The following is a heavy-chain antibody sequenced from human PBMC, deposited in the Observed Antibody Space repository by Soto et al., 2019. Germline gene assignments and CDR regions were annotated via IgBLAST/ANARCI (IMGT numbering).Heavy chain of an antibody. CDR2: INPLKGDT. Sequence: ASVKVSCKASGYTFSTYGITWVRQAPGQGLDWMGWINPLKGDTNSEARFQDRVTMTTDTSTRTAYMELRSLGCDDTAVYYCARVKAPDASLGAFDLWGQGTMVTVS. CDR3: ARVKAPDASLGAFDL. CDR1: GYTFSTYG. J-gene: IGHJ3*01. D-gene: IGHD2-2*01. V-gene: IGHV1-18*01.